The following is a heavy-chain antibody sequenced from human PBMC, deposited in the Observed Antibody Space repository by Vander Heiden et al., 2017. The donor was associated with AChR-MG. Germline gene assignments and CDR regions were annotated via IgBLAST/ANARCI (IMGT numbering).Heavy chain of an antibody. CDR1: GDSLTSGDYY. CDR2: VSYSGSV. Sequence: QVHLQESGPGLVKPSQTLSLTCSVSGDSLTSGDYYWTWIRQPPGKGLEWIGYVSYSGSVHYNPSLKGRLAIVTDTSKNQFSLTLTSVTAADTAVYFCARERWQMLSAVFEYWGQGTPVTVSS. J-gene: IGHJ4*02. D-gene: IGHD2-15*01. V-gene: IGHV4-30-4*01. CDR3: ARERWQMLSAVFEY.